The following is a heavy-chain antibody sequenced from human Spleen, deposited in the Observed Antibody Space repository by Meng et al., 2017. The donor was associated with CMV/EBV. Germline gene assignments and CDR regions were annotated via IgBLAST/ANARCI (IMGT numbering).Heavy chain of an antibody. D-gene: IGHD2-2*01. CDR3: ARIVIPGATYYYYGLDV. CDR2: ISSSSDTI. Sequence: GESLKISCAASGFTFSTYSMNWVRQAPGKGLEWVSYISSSSDTIYYSDSLKGRFTISRDNAKNSLYLQMNSLRPEDTTVYYCARIVIPGATYYYYGLDVWGQGTTVTVSS. V-gene: IGHV3-48*04. J-gene: IGHJ6*02. CDR1: GFTFSTYS.